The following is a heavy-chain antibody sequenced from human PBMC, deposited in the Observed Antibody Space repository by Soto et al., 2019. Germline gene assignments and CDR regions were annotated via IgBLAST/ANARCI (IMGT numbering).Heavy chain of an antibody. CDR2: VYYSGST. CDR3: ATQHNYYYMDV. Sequence: SETLSLTCTVSNGSISSSSYYWGWIRQPPGKGLEWIGTVYYSGSTYHNPSLKSRVTISVDTSKNQFSLKLNSVTAADTALYYCATQHNYYYMDVWGRGTTVTVSS. CDR1: NGSISSSSYY. J-gene: IGHJ6*03. V-gene: IGHV4-39*01.